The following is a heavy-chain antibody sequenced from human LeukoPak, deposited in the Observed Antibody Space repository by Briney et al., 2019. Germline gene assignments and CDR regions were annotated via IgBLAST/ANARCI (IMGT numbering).Heavy chain of an antibody. J-gene: IGHJ4*02. Sequence: PWGSLRLSCAASGFTFSSYSMNWVRQAPGKGLEWVSGINWNGGSTGYADSVEGRFTISRDNAKNSQYLQMSSLRVEDTALYYCARAQTYGDSRLLLDFWGQGTLVTVSS. CDR2: INWNGGST. CDR3: ARAQTYGDSRLLLDF. D-gene: IGHD4-17*01. V-gene: IGHV3-20*04. CDR1: GFTFSSYS.